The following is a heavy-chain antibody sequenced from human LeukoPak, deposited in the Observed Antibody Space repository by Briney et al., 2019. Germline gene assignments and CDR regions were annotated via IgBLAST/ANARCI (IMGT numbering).Heavy chain of an antibody. CDR1: GFTFSSYS. Sequence: GGSLRLSCAASGFTFSSYSMNWVRQAPGKGLEWVSSISSSSSYIYYADSVKGRFPISRDNAKNSLYLQMNSLRAEDTAVYYCARTDSSGYYSQGDFDYWGQGTLVTVSS. V-gene: IGHV3-21*01. CDR3: ARTDSSGYYSQGDFDY. D-gene: IGHD3-22*01. J-gene: IGHJ4*02. CDR2: ISSSSSYI.